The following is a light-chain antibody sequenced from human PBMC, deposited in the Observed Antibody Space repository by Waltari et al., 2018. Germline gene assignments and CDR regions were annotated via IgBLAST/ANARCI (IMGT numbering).Light chain of an antibody. V-gene: IGLV2-23*02. J-gene: IGLJ2*01. Sequence: QSALTQPASVSGSPGQSITISCSGTSSDVGNYDLVSWYQQHPGKAPKLMIYEVNKGPSGVSNRFSGSKAGNTASLTISGLQAEDEAVYYCCSHAGSSTLIFGGGTKVTVL. CDR2: EVN. CDR1: SSDVGNYDL. CDR3: CSHAGSSTLI.